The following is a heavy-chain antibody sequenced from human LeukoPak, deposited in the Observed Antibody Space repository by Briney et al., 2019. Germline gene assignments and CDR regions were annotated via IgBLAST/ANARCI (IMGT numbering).Heavy chain of an antibody. Sequence: GGSLRLSCTASGFTFGDYAMSWVRQAPGKGLEWVGFIRSKAYGGTTEYAASVKGRFTISRDDSKSIAYLQMNSLKTEDTAVYYCTRGYSGYGSPDYWGQGTLVTVSS. V-gene: IGHV3-49*04. CDR2: IRSKAYGGTT. CDR3: TRGYSGYGSPDY. CDR1: GFTFGDYA. J-gene: IGHJ4*02. D-gene: IGHD5-12*01.